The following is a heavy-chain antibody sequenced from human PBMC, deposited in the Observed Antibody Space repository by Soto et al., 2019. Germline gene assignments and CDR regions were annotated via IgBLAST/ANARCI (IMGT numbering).Heavy chain of an antibody. J-gene: IGHJ5*02. CDR3: ARDRVDCSGGNCWRSVEDT. V-gene: IGHV1-46*01. D-gene: IGHD2-15*01. CDR1: GYTFTSYY. CDR2: IDPSGGGT. Sequence: QVQLVQSGAEVKKPGASVKVSCKASGYTFTSYYMHWVRQAPGQGLEWMGIIDPSGGGTSYAQKFQGRLTRTQHTSTSTVYMELSSLRSEDTAVYYCARDRVDCSGGNCWRSVEDTWGQGTLVTVSS.